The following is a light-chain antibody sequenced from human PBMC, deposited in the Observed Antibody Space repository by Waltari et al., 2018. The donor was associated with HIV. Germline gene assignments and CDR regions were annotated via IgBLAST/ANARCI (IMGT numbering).Light chain of an antibody. J-gene: IGLJ2*01. Sequence: QSALTQPASVSGSPGQSLTLSCTGASSDVGRYTYVSCYQHIPCKAPKLIIYDVSNRPSGVSNRFAGSKSGTTASLTISGLQAEDEADYYCSSYTSSRTVVFGGGTKLTVL. CDR1: SSDVGRYTY. CDR3: SSYTSSRTVV. CDR2: DVS. V-gene: IGLV2-14*03.